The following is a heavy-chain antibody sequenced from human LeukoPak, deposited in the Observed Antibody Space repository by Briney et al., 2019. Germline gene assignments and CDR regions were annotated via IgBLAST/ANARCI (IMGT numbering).Heavy chain of an antibody. V-gene: IGHV3-72*01. D-gene: IGHD4-11*01. CDR1: GFTFSDHY. CDR2: IRNKTSTYTR. J-gene: IGHJ4*02. CDR3: ARGGSDYITYYFDY. Sequence: HAGGSLSLSCAAYGFTFSDHYMEWVRQAPGKGLEWVVHIRNKTSTYTRQYAASVKGRFTISKDDSKTSLYLQMSSLKAEDTAMYCCARGGSDYITYYFDYWGQGTRVTVSS.